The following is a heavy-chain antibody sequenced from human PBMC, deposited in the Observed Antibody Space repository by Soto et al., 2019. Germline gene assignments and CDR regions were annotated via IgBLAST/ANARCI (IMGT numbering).Heavy chain of an antibody. D-gene: IGHD3-16*01. J-gene: IGHJ4*02. Sequence: ASVKVSCKTSGYTFTSNGVSWVRQAPGQGLEWMGWISTYNGDTNYAQKFQDRVTMTTDTSTSTAYMELRSLRSDDTAVYYCARDWERAYATGYWGQGTPVTGSS. CDR2: ISTYNGDT. CDR1: GYTFTSNG. CDR3: ARDWERAYATGY. V-gene: IGHV1-18*04.